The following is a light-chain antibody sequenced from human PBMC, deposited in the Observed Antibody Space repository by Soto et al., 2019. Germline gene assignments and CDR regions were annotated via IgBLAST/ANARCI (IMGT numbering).Light chain of an antibody. CDR3: QQANSVPVT. V-gene: IGKV1D-12*01. J-gene: IGKJ4*01. CDR2: PAS. CDR1: QDICSW. Sequence: DIQVTQSPSSVAASVVDRVTITCRAGQDICSWLTWYQHKQGKAPKLPISPASVFQGGVPSRFSGSGAGTEFTLTSGSVKPEDFAAYYCQQANSVPVTLGGGTKVDIK.